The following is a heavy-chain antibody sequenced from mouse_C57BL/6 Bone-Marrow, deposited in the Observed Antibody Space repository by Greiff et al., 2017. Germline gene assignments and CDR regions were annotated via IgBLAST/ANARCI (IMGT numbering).Heavy chain of an antibody. J-gene: IGHJ2*01. CDR2: INPNNGGT. CDR3: ARRDYYGYAGFDY. CDR1: GYTFTDYN. Sequence: EVQLQQSGPELVKPGASVKIPCKASGYTFTDYNMAWVKQSHGKSLEWIGDINPNNGGTIYNQKFKGKATLSVDKSASTAYMELRSLTSEDTAVYYCARRDYYGYAGFDYWGQGTTLTVSS. V-gene: IGHV1-18*01. D-gene: IGHD2-2*01.